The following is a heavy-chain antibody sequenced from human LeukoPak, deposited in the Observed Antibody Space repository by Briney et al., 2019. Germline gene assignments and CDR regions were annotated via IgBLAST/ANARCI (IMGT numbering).Heavy chain of an antibody. J-gene: IGHJ4*02. CDR1: GFSFSNYW. CDR3: AKDPDCTSGICYTFFDY. V-gene: IGHV3-74*01. CDR2: INSDGSST. D-gene: IGHD2-8*01. Sequence: PGGSLRLSCAASGFSFSNYWMHWVRQAPGKGLVWVSRINSDGSSTTYADSVKGRFTISRDNSKNTLYLQMNSLRAEDTAVYYCAKDPDCTSGICYTFFDYWGQGTLVTVSS.